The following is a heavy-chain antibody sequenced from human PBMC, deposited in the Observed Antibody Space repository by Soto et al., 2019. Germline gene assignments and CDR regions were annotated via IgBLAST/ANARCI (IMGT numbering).Heavy chain of an antibody. CDR2: SNADNGDA. Sequence: QVQLVQSGAEVKKPGATVKVSCKASGYTFSNRALHWVRQAPGQRLEWMGWSNADNGDADSSQRFQGRVTITRDTSASTVYMELSGLTSEDTAVYYCARGQCGSCWIIDFWGQGTLVTVSS. J-gene: IGHJ4*02. V-gene: IGHV1-3*01. CDR1: GYTFSNRA. D-gene: IGHD2-15*01. CDR3: ARGQCGSCWIIDF.